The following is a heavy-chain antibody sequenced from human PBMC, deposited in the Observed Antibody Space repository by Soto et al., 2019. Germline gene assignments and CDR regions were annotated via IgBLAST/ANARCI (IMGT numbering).Heavy chain of an antibody. CDR2: INPSGDSI. V-gene: IGHV1-46*01. Sequence: QVQLVQSGAEVKKPGASVRLSCKASGYTFSTYYMHWVRQAPGQGIEWMGVINPSGDSISYAQKFQGRVTMTRDTSTSTLFMELRSLRSEDTAVYFCARDWEFGYWGQGTLVTVSS. J-gene: IGHJ4*02. CDR3: ARDWEFGY. CDR1: GYTFSTYY. D-gene: IGHD1-26*01.